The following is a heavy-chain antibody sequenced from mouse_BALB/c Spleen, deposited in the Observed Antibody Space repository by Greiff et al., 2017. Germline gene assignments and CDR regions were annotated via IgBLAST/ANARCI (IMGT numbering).Heavy chain of an antibody. D-gene: IGHD2-10*02. CDR3: ARGYGNYRYAMDY. J-gene: IGHJ4*01. CDR1: GFTFSDYY. V-gene: IGHV5-4*02. CDR2: ISDGGSYT. Sequence: EVHLVESGGGLVKPGGSLKLSCAASGFTFSDYYMYWVRQTPEKRLEWVATISDGGSYTYYPDSVKGRFTISRDNAKNNLYLQMSSLKSEDTAMYYCARGYGNYRYAMDYWGQGTSDTVSS.